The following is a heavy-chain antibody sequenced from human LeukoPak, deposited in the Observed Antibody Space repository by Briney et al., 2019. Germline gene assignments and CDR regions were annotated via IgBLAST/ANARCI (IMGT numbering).Heavy chain of an antibody. D-gene: IGHD3-3*01. V-gene: IGHV1-69*05. CDR1: GGTFSSYA. CDR2: IIPIFGTA. Sequence: ASVKVSCKASGGTFSSYAISWVRQAPGQGLEWMGGIIPIFGTANYAQKFQGRVTITTDESTSTAYMELSSLRSEDTAVYYCARTSSAYHDFWSGYYPSEYYYYYYMDVWGKGTTVTVSS. J-gene: IGHJ6*03. CDR3: ARTSSAYHDFWSGYYPSEYYYYYYMDV.